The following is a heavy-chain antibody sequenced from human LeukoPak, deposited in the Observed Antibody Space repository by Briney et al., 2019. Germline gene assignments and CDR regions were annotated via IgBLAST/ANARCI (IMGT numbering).Heavy chain of an antibody. CDR1: GFTFSSYG. J-gene: IGHJ6*02. D-gene: IGHD4-17*01. Sequence: GGSLRPSCAASGFTFSSYGMHWVRQAPGKGLEWVAVISYDGSNKYYADSVKGRFTISRDNSKNTLYLQMNSLRAEDTAVYYCAKDLDNPNDYGDYKTYYYGMDVWGQGTTVTVSS. CDR3: AKDLDNPNDYGDYKTYYYGMDV. V-gene: IGHV3-30*18. CDR2: ISYDGSNK.